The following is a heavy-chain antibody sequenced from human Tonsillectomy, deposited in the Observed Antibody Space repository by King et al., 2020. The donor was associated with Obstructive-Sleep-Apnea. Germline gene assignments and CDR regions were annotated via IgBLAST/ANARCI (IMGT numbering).Heavy chain of an antibody. CDR3: AKDKVATMVGGFDL. V-gene: IGHV3-9*01. Sequence: VQLVESGGGLVQPGRSLRLSCAASGFTFDDYAMHWVRQAPGKGLEWVSGISWNSGSIGYADSVKGRFTISRDNAKNSLYLQMNSLRAEDTALYYCAKDKVATMVGGFDLWGRGTLVTVSS. CDR2: ISWNSGSI. J-gene: IGHJ2*01. CDR1: GFTFDDYA. D-gene: IGHD3-10*01.